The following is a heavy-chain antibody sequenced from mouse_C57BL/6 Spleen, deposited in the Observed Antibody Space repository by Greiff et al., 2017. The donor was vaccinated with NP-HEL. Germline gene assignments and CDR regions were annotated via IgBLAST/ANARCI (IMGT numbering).Heavy chain of an antibody. D-gene: IGHD1-3*01. V-gene: IGHV1-64*01. CDR2: IHPNSGST. Sequence: VQLQQSGAELVRPGASVKLSCKASGYTFTSYWMHWVKQRPGQGLEWIGMIHPNSGSTNYNEKFKSKATLTVDKSSSTAYMQLSSLTSEDSAVYYCARLGDNSYAMDYWGQGTSVTVSS. J-gene: IGHJ4*01. CDR3: ARLGDNSYAMDY. CDR1: GYTFTSYW.